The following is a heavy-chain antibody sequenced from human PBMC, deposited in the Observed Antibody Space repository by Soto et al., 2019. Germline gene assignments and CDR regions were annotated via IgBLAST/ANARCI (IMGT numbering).Heavy chain of an antibody. CDR2: INAGNGNT. CDR3: ASAGPSYGMDV. J-gene: IGHJ6*02. Sequence: XSVQVSCKSSVYTFTSYARHLVRQAPGQRLEWMGWINAGNGNTKYSQKFQGRVTITRDTSASTAYMELSSLRSEDTAVYYCASAGPSYGMDVWGQGTTVTVSS. V-gene: IGHV1-3*01. CDR1: VYTFTSYA.